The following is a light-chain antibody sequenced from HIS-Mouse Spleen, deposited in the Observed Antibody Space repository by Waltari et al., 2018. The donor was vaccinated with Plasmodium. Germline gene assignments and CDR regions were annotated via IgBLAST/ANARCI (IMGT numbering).Light chain of an antibody. Sequence: EIVLTQSPATLSFSPGERATLPCRASQSVSSYLAWYQQKPRHAPRLLIYDASNRATGIPARFSGSGSGTEFTLTISSLQSEDFAVYYCQQYNNWSFTFGPGTKVDIK. J-gene: IGKJ3*01. V-gene: IGKV3-11*01. CDR3: QQYNNWSFT. CDR1: QSVSSY. CDR2: DAS.